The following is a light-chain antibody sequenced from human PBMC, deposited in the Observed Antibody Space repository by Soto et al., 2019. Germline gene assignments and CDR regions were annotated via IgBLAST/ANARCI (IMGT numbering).Light chain of an antibody. CDR2: EVN. J-gene: IGLJ3*02. CDR3: CSFAGSSTFWV. Sequence: QLVLTQPASVSGSPGQSITSSCSGTTSDVGGYDVVSWYQQHPGKAPKLMIFEVNQRPSGVSDRFSGSKSGNTASLTISGRQAGDEAEDYCCSFAGSSTFWVFGGGTKVTVL. CDR1: TSDVGGYDV. V-gene: IGLV2-23*02.